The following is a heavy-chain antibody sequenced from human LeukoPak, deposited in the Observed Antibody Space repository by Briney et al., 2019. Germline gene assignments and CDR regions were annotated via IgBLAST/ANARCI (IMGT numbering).Heavy chain of an antibody. J-gene: IGHJ4*02. Sequence: ASVKVSCKASGYTFTGYYMHWVRQAPGQGLEWMGWINPNSGGTNYAQKFQGRVTMTRDTSISTAYMELSWLRSDDTAVYYCARGLYYDILTGYYTWVYWGQGTLVTVSS. CDR3: ARGLYYDILTGYYTWVY. V-gene: IGHV1-2*02. D-gene: IGHD3-9*01. CDR1: GYTFTGYY. CDR2: INPNSGGT.